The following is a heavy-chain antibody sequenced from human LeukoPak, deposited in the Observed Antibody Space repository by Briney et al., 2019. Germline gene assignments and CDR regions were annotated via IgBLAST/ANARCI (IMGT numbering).Heavy chain of an antibody. CDR3: AREMAGTTSEHKRIDAFDI. CDR2: IKQDGSVK. J-gene: IGHJ3*02. V-gene: IGHV3-7*01. CDR1: GFTFSSYW. D-gene: IGHD1-1*01. Sequence: GGSLRLSCAASGFTFSSYWMSWVRQAPGKGLEWVANIKQDGSVKYCVDSVKGRFTISRDNAKNSLYLQMNSLRAEDTAVYYCAREMAGTTSEHKRIDAFDIWGQGTMVTVSS.